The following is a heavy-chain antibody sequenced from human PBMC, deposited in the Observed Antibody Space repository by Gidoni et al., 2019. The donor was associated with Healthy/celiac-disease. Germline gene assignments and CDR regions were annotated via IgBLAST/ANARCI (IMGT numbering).Heavy chain of an antibody. CDR1: GFTFDDYA. J-gene: IGHJ4*02. Sequence: EVQLVESGGGLVQPGRSMRLSCAASGFTFDDYAMHGVRQAPGKGLEWVSGISWNSGSIGYADSVKGRFTISRDNAKNSLYLQMNSLRAEDTALYYCAQAADYYDSSGYYIPFYFDYWGQGTLVTVSS. V-gene: IGHV3-9*01. CDR2: ISWNSGSI. CDR3: AQAADYYDSSGYYIPFYFDY. D-gene: IGHD3-22*01.